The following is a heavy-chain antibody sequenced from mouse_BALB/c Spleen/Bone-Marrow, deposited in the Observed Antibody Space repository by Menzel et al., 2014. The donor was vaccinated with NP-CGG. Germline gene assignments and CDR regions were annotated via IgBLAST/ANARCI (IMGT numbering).Heavy chain of an antibody. CDR3: ARALGDGYYCAMDY. CDR1: GYTFTSYW. J-gene: IGHJ4*01. D-gene: IGHD2-3*01. V-gene: IGHV1-69*02. CDR2: IDPSDSET. Sequence: VQLVESGAELVKPGAPVKLSCKASGYTFTSYWMNWVKQRPGRGLEWIGRIDPSDSETHYNQKFKDKATLTVDKSSSTAYIQLSSLTSEDSAVYYCARALGDGYYCAMDYWGQGTSVTVSS.